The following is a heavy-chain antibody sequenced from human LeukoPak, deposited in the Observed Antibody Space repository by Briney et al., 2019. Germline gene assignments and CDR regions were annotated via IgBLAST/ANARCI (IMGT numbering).Heavy chain of an antibody. J-gene: IGHJ4*02. D-gene: IGHD6-19*01. V-gene: IGHV1-24*01. CDR2: FDPEDGET. CDR1: GYTLTELS. CDR3: ATGYSSGWYFDY. Sequence: ASVKVSCKVSGYTLTELSMHWVRQAPGKGLEWMGGFDPEDGETIYAQKFQGRVTMTEDTSTDTAYMELSSLRSEDTAVYYCATGYSSGWYFDYWGQGTLVTVSS.